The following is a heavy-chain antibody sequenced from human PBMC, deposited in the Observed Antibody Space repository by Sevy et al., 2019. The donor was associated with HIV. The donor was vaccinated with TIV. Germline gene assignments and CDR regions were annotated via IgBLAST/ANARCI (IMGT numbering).Heavy chain of an antibody. V-gene: IGHV4-34*01. Sequence: SDTLSLTCAVYGGSFSGYYWSWIRQPPGKGLEWIGEINHSGSTNYNPSLKSRVTISVDTSKNQFSLKLSSVTAADTAVYYCARGYRFLEWLFTEYYYGMDVWGQGTTVTVSS. D-gene: IGHD3-3*01. CDR3: ARGYRFLEWLFTEYYYGMDV. CDR2: INHSGST. CDR1: GGSFSGYY. J-gene: IGHJ6*02.